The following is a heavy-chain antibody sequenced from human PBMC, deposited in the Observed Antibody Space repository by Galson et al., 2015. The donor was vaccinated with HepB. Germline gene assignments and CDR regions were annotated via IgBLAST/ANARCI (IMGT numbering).Heavy chain of an antibody. V-gene: IGHV1-69*02. Sequence: SVKVSCKASGGTFSGYTISWVRQAPGQGLEWMGRIIPILGIANYAQKFQGRVTITADKSTSTAYMELSSLRSEDTAVYYCARPYYDSSGYLGDWGQGTLVTVSS. CDR2: IIPILGIA. J-gene: IGHJ4*02. CDR1: GGTFSGYT. CDR3: ARPYYDSSGYLGD. D-gene: IGHD3-22*01.